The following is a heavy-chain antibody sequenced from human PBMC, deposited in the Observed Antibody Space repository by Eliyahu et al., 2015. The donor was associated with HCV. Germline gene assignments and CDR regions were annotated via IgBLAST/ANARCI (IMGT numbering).Heavy chain of an antibody. D-gene: IGHD2-15*01. CDR2: IXSSGAT. J-gene: IGHJ3*02. CDR3: AKLGYCSSVACPRGGGFGI. V-gene: IGHV4-31*04. CDR1: GXSVSIGAYF. Sequence: QVRLQESGPGLVEPSQTLSLTCTVSGXSVSIGAYFWTWFRQFPGKGLEWLGXIXSSGATYYSPSLDSRLAISMDMSKNQFYLQLTSVTAADTAVYYCAKLGYCSSVACPRGGGFGIWGQGAMVTVSS.